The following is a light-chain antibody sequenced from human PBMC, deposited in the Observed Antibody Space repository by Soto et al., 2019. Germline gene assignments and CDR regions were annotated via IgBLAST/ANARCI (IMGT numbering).Light chain of an antibody. V-gene: IGKV3-20*01. J-gene: IGKJ4*01. Sequence: EIVLTQSPGTLSLSPGERATLSCRASQRISNSYLAWYQQKPGQAPRLVIFDASSRASGVPARFSGSGSGTDFTVTISRLEPEDFAVYYCQQYGDSPLTFGGGTKVDIK. CDR2: DAS. CDR3: QQYGDSPLT. CDR1: QRISNSY.